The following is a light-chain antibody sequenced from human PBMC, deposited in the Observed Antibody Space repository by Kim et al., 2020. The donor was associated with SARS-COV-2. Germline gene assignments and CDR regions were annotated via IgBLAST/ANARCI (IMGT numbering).Light chain of an antibody. Sequence: SVGDRVTISVRASQGIGNFLAWYQEKPGKAPKSLIYSASILQSGVPSKFRGSGSGTDFTLTISSLQPEDFATYYCQHYNGFPFTFGGGIKVDIK. CDR2: SAS. CDR3: QHYNGFPFT. J-gene: IGKJ4*01. V-gene: IGKV1-16*02. CDR1: QGIGNF.